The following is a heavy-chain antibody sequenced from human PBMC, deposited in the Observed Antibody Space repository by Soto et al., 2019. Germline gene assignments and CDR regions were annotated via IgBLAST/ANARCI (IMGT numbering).Heavy chain of an antibody. D-gene: IGHD1-7*01. CDR2: INPKSGST. CDR3: ATDYLQLRGDDS. CDR1: GYTVTSYY. Sequence: GASVKCSFKASGYTVTSYYAHWVRQAPGQGLDCLGTINPKSGSTTYAQNFQVRVTMTENTSTDTDYLELSSLRSEDTAVYYCATDYLQLRGDDSWGQGTLVTVSS. J-gene: IGHJ4*02. V-gene: IGHV1-46*01.